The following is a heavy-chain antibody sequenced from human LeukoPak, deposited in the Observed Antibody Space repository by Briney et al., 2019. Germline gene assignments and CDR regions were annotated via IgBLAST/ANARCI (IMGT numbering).Heavy chain of an antibody. CDR2: IIPIFGTA. CDR1: GGTFSSYA. CDR3: ASTPSSGSYQD. J-gene: IGHJ4*02. V-gene: IGHV1-69*13. D-gene: IGHD1-26*01. Sequence: ASVKVSCKASGGTFSSYAISWVRQAPGQGLEWMGGIIPIFGTANYAQKFQGRVTITADESTSTAYMEPSSLRSEDTAVYYCASTPSSGSYQDWGQGTLVTVSS.